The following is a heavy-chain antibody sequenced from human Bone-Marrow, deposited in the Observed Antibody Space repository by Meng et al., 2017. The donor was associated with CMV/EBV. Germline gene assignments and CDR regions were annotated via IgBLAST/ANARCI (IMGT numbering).Heavy chain of an antibody. V-gene: IGHV1-2*02. D-gene: IGHD2-2*01. CDR2: INPNSGGT. J-gene: IGHJ4*02. CDR1: GYTFTGYY. Sequence: ASVKVSCKASGYTFTGYYMHWVRQAPGQGLEWMGWINPNSGGTNYAQKFQGRVTMTRDTSISTAYMELNSLRSADTAVYYCAREGVIPAERPTEETYYFDNWGQGTLVTVSS. CDR3: AREGVIPAERPTEETYYFDN.